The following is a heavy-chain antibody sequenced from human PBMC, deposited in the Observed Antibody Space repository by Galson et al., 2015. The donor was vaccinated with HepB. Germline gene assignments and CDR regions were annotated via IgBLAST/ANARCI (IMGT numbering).Heavy chain of an antibody. CDR3: ARSRQVVLIWFDP. D-gene: IGHD2-15*01. CDR2: ISSSSSYI. J-gene: IGHJ5*02. CDR1: GFTFSSYS. Sequence: SLRLSCAASGFTFSSYSMNWVRQAPGKGLEWVSSISSSSSYIYYADSVKGRFTISRDNAKNSLYLQMNSLRAEDTAVYYCARSRQVVLIWFDPWGQGTLVTVSS. V-gene: IGHV3-21*01.